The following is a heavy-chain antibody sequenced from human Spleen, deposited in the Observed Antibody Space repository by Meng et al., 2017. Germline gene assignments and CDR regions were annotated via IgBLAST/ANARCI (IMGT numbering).Heavy chain of an antibody. V-gene: IGHV4-34*01. CDR1: GGSFSGYY. CDR2: INHSGST. D-gene: IGHD4-11*01. CDR3: ARGPTTMAHDFDY. J-gene: IGHJ4*02. Sequence: SETLSLSCVVSGGSFSGYYWSWIRQPPGKGLEWIGEINHSGSTNYNPSLESRATISVDTSRNNLSLKLSSETAADSAVYYCARGPTTMAHDFDYWGQGTLVTVSS.